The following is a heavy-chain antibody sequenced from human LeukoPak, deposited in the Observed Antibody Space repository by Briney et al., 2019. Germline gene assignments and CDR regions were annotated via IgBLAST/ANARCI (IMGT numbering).Heavy chain of an antibody. J-gene: IGHJ4*02. CDR1: GFTVSSNY. CDR3: ARITGVGYFDY. V-gene: IGHV3-66*01. D-gene: IGHD3-3*01. Sequence: PGGSLRPSCAASGFTVSSNYMSWVRQAPGKGLEWVSVIYSGGSTYYADSVKGRFTISRDNSKNTLYPQMNSLRAEDTAVYYCARITGVGYFDYWGQGTLVTVSS. CDR2: IYSGGST.